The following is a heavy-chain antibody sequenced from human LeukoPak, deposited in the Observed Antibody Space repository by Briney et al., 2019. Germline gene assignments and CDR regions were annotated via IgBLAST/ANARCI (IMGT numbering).Heavy chain of an antibody. V-gene: IGHV3-23*01. CDR1: GFTFSSYA. CDR2: ISGSGGST. CDR3: PKRAGGAWSDY. D-gene: IGHD6-19*01. Sequence: GGSLRLSCAASGFTFSSYAMSWVRQAPGEGLEWVSAISGSGGSTYYADSVKGRFTISRDNSRSTLYLQMNSLRAQDRPEYYRPKRAGGAWSDYWRQGTLVTVPS. J-gene: IGHJ4*02.